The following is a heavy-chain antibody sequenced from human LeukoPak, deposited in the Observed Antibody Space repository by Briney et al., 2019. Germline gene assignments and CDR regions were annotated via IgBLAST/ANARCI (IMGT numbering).Heavy chain of an antibody. CDR2: IIPIFGTA. V-gene: IGHV1-69*05. Sequence: GASVKVSCKASGGTFSSYAISWVRQAPGQGLEWMGGIIPIFGTANYAQKFQGRVTITTDESTSTAYMELSSLRSEDTAVYYCATDPTTTVVTPYEIDDYWGQGTLVTVSS. CDR3: ATDPTTTVVTPYEIDDY. D-gene: IGHD4-23*01. CDR1: GGTFSSYA. J-gene: IGHJ4*02.